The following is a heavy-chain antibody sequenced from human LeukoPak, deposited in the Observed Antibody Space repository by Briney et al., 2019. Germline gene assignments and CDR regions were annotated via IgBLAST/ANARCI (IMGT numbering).Heavy chain of an antibody. CDR2: IGGGGTP. J-gene: IGHJ4*02. Sequence: PGGSLRLSCAASGFTFSSYDMSWVRQAPGRGLEWVSAIGGGGTPYYADSVKGRFTISRDNSKNTLYLQMNSLRAEDTAVYYCATDDHGGSGWRDYFDQWGQGTLVTVSS. CDR3: ATDDHGGSGWRDYFDQ. CDR1: GFTFSSYD. V-gene: IGHV3-23*01. D-gene: IGHD6-19*01.